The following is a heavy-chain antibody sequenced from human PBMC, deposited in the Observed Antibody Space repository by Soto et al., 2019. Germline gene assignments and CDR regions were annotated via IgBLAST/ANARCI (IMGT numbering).Heavy chain of an antibody. D-gene: IGHD2-21*02. Sequence: EVQLVESGGGLVQPGGSLKLSCAASGFTFSGSAMHWVRQASGKGLEWVGRIRSKANSYATAYAASVKGRFTISRDDSKNTAYLQMNSLKTEDTAVYYCTPTYCGGDCLSGGFQHWGQGTLVTVSS. CDR3: TPTYCGGDCLSGGFQH. V-gene: IGHV3-73*02. CDR2: IRSKANSYAT. J-gene: IGHJ1*01. CDR1: GFTFSGSA.